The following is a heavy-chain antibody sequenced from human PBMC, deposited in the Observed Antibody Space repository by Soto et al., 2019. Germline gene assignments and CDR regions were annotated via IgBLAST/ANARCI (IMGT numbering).Heavy chain of an antibody. V-gene: IGHV1-69*13. CDR3: ARDLDTAMVAFDI. CDR2: IIPIFGTA. CDR1: GGTFSSYA. D-gene: IGHD5-18*01. Sequence: GASVKVSCKASGGTFSSYAISWVRQAPGQGLEWMGGIIPIFGTANYAQKFQGRVTITADESTSTAYMELSSLRSEDTAVYYCARDLDTAMVAFDIGGQGTMVTVSS. J-gene: IGHJ3*02.